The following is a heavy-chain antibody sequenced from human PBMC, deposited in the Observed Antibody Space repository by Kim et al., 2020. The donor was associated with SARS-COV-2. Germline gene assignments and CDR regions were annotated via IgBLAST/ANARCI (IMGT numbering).Heavy chain of an antibody. Sequence: AQGFTGRFVFSSDTSVSTAYLQINSLDAEDTAVYYCARDLAGVSDAFDIWGQGTMLTVSS. J-gene: IGHJ3*02. CDR3: ARDLAGVSDAFDI. D-gene: IGHD3-10*01. V-gene: IGHV7-4-1*02.